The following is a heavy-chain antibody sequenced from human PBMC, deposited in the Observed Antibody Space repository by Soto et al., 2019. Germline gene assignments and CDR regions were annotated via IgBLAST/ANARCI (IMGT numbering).Heavy chain of an antibody. Sequence: QVQLQESGPGLVKPSETLSLTCTVSGGSISSYYWSWIRQPPGKGLEWIGYIYYSGSTNYNPSLKRRVTISVDTSKNQFSLKLSSVTAADTAVYYCARARVSWFDPWGQGTLVTVSS. CDR2: IYYSGST. V-gene: IGHV4-59*08. CDR3: ARARVSWFDP. D-gene: IGHD7-27*01. J-gene: IGHJ5*02. CDR1: GGSISSYY.